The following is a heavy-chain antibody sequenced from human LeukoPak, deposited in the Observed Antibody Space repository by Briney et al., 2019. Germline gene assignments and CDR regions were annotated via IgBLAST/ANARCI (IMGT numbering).Heavy chain of an antibody. J-gene: IGHJ4*02. Sequence: GGSLRLSCAASGFTFSSYSMNWVRQAPGKGLEWVSSISSSSSYIYYADSVKGRFTISRDNAKNSLYLQMNSLRAEDTAVYYCAGTFGGVIATRPFDYWGQGTLVTVSS. CDR1: GFTFSSYS. D-gene: IGHD3-16*02. CDR3: AGTFGGVIATRPFDY. V-gene: IGHV3-21*01. CDR2: ISSSSSYI.